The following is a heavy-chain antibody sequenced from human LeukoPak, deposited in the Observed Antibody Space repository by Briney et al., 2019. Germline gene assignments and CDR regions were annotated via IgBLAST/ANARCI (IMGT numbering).Heavy chain of an antibody. Sequence: GGFLRLSCAASGFTFSTYWMSWVRQAPGKGLEWVANIQQDGSEKYYVASVKGRFTISRDNAKNSLYLQMNSLRVEGTAVYYCARRWVSGSNFDSWGQGTLVTVSS. V-gene: IGHV3-7*01. J-gene: IGHJ4*02. D-gene: IGHD1-14*01. CDR1: GFTFSTYW. CDR2: IQQDGSEK. CDR3: ARRWVSGSNFDS.